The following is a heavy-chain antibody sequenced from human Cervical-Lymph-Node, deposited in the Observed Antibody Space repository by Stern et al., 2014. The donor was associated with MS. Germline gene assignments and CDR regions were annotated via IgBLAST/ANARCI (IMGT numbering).Heavy chain of an antibody. CDR3: VKLAEVGSTWTPFDY. Sequence: VQLVESGAEVKKPGESLKISCKGSGYTFTTYWIGWVRQMPGEGLEWIGITYPGDSDTRYSPAFQGQGTLSADQSISTAYLQWNSLKASDTAMFYCVKLAEVGSTWTPFDYWGQGTLVTVSS. CDR2: TYPGDSDT. CDR1: GYTFTTYW. D-gene: IGHD6-13*01. J-gene: IGHJ4*02. V-gene: IGHV5-51*03.